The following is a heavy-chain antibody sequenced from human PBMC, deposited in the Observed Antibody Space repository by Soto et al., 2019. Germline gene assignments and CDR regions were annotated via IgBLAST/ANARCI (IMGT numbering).Heavy chain of an antibody. D-gene: IGHD6-19*01. CDR2: IYYSGST. CDR3: AGSYSSGWYIVDY. Sequence: PSETLSLTCTVSGGSISSSSYYWGWIRQPQGKGLEWIGIIYYSGSTYYNPSLKSRVTISVDTSKNQFSLKLSSVTAADTAVYYCAGSYSSGWYIVDYWGQGTLVTVSS. CDR1: GGSISSSSYY. V-gene: IGHV4-39*01. J-gene: IGHJ4*02.